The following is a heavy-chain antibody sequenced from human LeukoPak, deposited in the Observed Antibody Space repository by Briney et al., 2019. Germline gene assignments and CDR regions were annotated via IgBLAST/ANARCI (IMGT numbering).Heavy chain of an antibody. CDR1: GFTFSSYE. D-gene: IGHD3-22*01. J-gene: IGHJ4*02. Sequence: GGSLRLSCAASGFTFSSYEMNWVRQAPEKGLEWVSYISRSGSTIYYADSVKGRFTISRDNAKNSLYLQMNSLRAEDTAVYYCARDNRDYDSSGYPSHFDYWGQGTPVTVSS. V-gene: IGHV3-48*03. CDR2: ISRSGSTI. CDR3: ARDNRDYDSSGYPSHFDY.